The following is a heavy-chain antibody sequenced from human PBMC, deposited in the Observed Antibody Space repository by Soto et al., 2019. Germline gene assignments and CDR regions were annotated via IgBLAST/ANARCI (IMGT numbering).Heavy chain of an antibody. Sequence: SETLSLTCAVYGGSFSGYYWSWIRQPPGKGLEWIGEINHSGSTNYNPSLKSRVTISVDTSKNQFSLKLSSVTAADTAVYYCARGGWVVVVPAAPDMDVWGKGTTVTVPS. CDR1: GGSFSGYY. J-gene: IGHJ6*03. D-gene: IGHD2-2*01. V-gene: IGHV4-34*01. CDR3: ARGGWVVVVPAAPDMDV. CDR2: INHSGST.